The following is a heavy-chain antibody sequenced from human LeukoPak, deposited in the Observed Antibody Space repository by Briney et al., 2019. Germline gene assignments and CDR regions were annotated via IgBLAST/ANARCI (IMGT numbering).Heavy chain of an antibody. CDR3: ARDLGYSYGPAGWFDP. J-gene: IGHJ5*02. Sequence: SETLSLTCTVSGGSISSYYWSWIRQPPGQGLEWIGYIYYSGSTNYNPSLKSRVTISVDTSKNQFSLKLSSVTAADTAVYYCARDLGYSYGPAGWFDPWGQGTLVTVSS. CDR2: IYYSGST. D-gene: IGHD5-18*01. V-gene: IGHV4-59*01. CDR1: GGSISSYY.